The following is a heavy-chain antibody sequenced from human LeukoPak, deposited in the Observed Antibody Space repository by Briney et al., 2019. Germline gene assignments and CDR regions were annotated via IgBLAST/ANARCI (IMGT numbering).Heavy chain of an antibody. J-gene: IGHJ4*02. V-gene: IGHV3-30-3*01. D-gene: IGHD6-13*01. Sequence: GGSLRLSCAASGFTFSSYAMHWVRQAPGKGLEWVAVISYDGSNKYYADSVKGRFTISRDNSKNTLYLQMNSLRAEDTAVYYCARDTSRGSSSWYFDYWGQGTLVTDSS. CDR1: GFTFSSYA. CDR2: ISYDGSNK. CDR3: ARDTSRGSSSWYFDY.